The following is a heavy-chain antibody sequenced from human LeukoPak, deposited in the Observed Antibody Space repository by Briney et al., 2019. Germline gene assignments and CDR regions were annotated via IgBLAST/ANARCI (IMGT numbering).Heavy chain of an antibody. CDR1: GFTVSTNY. Sequence: GGSLRLSCAASGFTVSTNYMSWVRLAPGKGLEWVSVIYSGGSTYYADSVKGRFTISRDDSKNTLYLQMNSLRAEDTAVYYCARDTSASGLDYWGQGTLVTVSS. J-gene: IGHJ4*02. CDR2: IYSGGST. D-gene: IGHD6-13*01. V-gene: IGHV3-66*01. CDR3: ARDTSASGLDY.